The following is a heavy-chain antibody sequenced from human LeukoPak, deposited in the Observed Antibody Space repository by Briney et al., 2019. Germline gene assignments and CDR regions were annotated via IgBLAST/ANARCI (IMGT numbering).Heavy chain of an antibody. CDR2: IIPIFGTA. Sequence: WASVKVSCKASGGTFSSYAISWVRQAPGQGLEWMGGIIPIFGTANYAQKLQGRVTMTTDTSTSTAYMELRSLRSDDTAVYYCARRSPAFDYWGQGTLVTVSS. CDR1: GGTFSSYA. D-gene: IGHD2-2*01. V-gene: IGHV1-69*05. CDR3: ARRSPAFDY. J-gene: IGHJ4*02.